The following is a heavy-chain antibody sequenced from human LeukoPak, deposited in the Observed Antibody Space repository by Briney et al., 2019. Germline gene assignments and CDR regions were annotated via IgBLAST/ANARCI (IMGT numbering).Heavy chain of an antibody. Sequence: GGSLRLSCAASGFTLDNYWMSWVRQAPGKGLEWAANIRQDGGAKNYMASVKGRFTISRDNAKNSLYLQLNSLRAEDTALYYCAKPDEYSSSWYVSYDYWGQGTLVTVSS. D-gene: IGHD6-13*01. CDR2: IRQDGGAK. CDR1: GFTLDNYW. CDR3: AKPDEYSSSWYVSYDY. V-gene: IGHV3-7*01. J-gene: IGHJ4*02.